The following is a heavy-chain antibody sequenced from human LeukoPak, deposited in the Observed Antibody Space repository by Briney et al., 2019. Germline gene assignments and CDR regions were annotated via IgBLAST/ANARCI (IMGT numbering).Heavy chain of an antibody. Sequence: PGGSLRLSCIASGFTSGSHGMFWVRQAPGKGLEWVTFISYDGSNKYYGESMKGRFTVSRDNSKNTLYLQMNSLRVEDTAVYYCARDSATGYYSDYWGQGTLVTVSS. V-gene: IGHV3-30*19. J-gene: IGHJ4*02. CDR1: GFTSGSHG. CDR2: ISYDGSNK. D-gene: IGHD3-9*01. CDR3: ARDSATGYYSDY.